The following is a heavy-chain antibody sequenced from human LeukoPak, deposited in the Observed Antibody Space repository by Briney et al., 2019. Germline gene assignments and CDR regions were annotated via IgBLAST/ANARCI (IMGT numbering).Heavy chain of an antibody. J-gene: IGHJ4*02. CDR1: GYTFTSYD. Sequence: GASVKVSCKASGYTFTSYDINWVRQATGQGLEWMGWMNPNSGNTGYAQKFQGRVTITRNTSISTAYMELSSLRSEDTAVYYCARAPSWRGLSSGSYYFDYWGQGTLVTVSS. CDR2: MNPNSGNT. D-gene: IGHD6-19*01. V-gene: IGHV1-8*03. CDR3: ARAPSWRGLSSGSYYFDY.